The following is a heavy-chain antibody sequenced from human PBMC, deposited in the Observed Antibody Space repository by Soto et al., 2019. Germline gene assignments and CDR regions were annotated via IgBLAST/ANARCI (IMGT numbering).Heavy chain of an antibody. J-gene: IGHJ4*02. Sequence: PGGSLRLSCAASGFTFRSYAMSWVRQAPGKGLEWVSAISGSGGSTYYADSVKGRFTISRDNSKNTLYLQMNSLRAEDTAVYYCAKKPNYYDSSGYYYGPFDYWGQGTLVTVSS. V-gene: IGHV3-23*01. D-gene: IGHD3-22*01. CDR1: GFTFRSYA. CDR2: ISGSGGST. CDR3: AKKPNYYDSSGYYYGPFDY.